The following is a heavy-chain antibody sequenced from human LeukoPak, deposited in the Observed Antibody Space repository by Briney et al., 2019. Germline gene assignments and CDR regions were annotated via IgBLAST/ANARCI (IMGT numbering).Heavy chain of an antibody. J-gene: IGHJ4*02. Sequence: ASVKVSCKASGYTFTGYYIHWVRQAPGQGLEWMGWINPNSGGTNYAQKFQGRVTMTRDTSISTAYMELSRLRSDDTAVYYCARDRDSSWPYLFDYWAREPWSPSPQ. CDR2: INPNSGGT. CDR3: ARDRDSSWPYLFDY. CDR1: GYTFTGYY. D-gene: IGHD6-13*01. V-gene: IGHV1-2*02.